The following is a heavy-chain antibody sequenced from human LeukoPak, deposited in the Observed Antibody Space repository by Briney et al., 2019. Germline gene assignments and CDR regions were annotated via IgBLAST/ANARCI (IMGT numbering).Heavy chain of an antibody. CDR1: GGSISSYY. CDR3: ARSEMYYYDSSGYYPKYFQH. CDR2: IYYSGST. D-gene: IGHD3-22*01. V-gene: IGHV4-59*01. Sequence: KPSETLSLTCTVSGGSISSYYWSWIRQPPGKGLEWIGYIYYSGSTNYNPSLKSRVTISVDTSKNQFSLKLSSVTAADTAVYYCARSEMYYYDSSGYYPKYFQHWGQGTLVTASS. J-gene: IGHJ1*01.